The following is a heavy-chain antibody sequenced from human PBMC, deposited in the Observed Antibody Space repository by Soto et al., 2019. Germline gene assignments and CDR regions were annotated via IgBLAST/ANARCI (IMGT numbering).Heavy chain of an antibody. Sequence: GGSLRLSCEVSGFTFSDFYMTWIRQAPGKGLEWLSYISPNSNYRQYAESVKGRHTISRDNAKNSLSLQMNSLRVDDTAVYYCVRGGGGGQFDSWGQGTLVTV. CDR3: VRGGGGGQFDS. V-gene: IGHV3-11*06. CDR1: GFTFSDFY. D-gene: IGHD2-21*01. CDR2: ISPNSNYR. J-gene: IGHJ4*02.